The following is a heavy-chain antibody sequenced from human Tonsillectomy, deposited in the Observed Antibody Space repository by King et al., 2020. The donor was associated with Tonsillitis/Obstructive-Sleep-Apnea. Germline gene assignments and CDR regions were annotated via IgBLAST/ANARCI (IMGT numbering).Heavy chain of an antibody. CDR3: ARDWSGY. CDR1: GYTFTSYG. V-gene: IGHV1-18*01. Sequence: QLVQSGAEVKKPGASVKVSCKASGYTFTSYGLSWVRQAPGQGLECMGWISGDNGNTNYAQKFQGRVTMTTETSTSTAYMELRSLTSDDTAVYYCARDWSGYWGQGTLVTVSS. J-gene: IGHJ4*02. D-gene: IGHD6-13*01. CDR2: ISGDNGNT.